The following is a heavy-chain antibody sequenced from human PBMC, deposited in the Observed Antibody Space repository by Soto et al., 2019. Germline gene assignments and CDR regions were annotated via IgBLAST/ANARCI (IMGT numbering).Heavy chain of an antibody. J-gene: IGHJ2*01. CDR3: ARPYTVAGSSYWCFDL. Sequence: EVHLVESGGGLVQPGGSLRLSCAASGFTFGPYWMTWVRQAPGKGLEWVAKIKPDGSEKYYVESVKGRFTISRDNTKTSLYLQMNSLRAEDTAVYYCARPYTVAGSSYWCFDLWGRGTLVTVSS. CDR2: IKPDGSEK. D-gene: IGHD3-16*01. CDR1: GFTFGPYW. V-gene: IGHV3-7*01.